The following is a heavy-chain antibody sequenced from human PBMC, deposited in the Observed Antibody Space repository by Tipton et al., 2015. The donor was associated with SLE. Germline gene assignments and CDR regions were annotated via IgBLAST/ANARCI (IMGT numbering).Heavy chain of an antibody. D-gene: IGHD6-13*01. J-gene: IGHJ4*02. CDR2: LYYSGNT. CDR3: ARSRGAAGGNFDC. V-gene: IGHV4-39*07. Sequence: LRLSCTVSGGSIRSSRHFWGWIRQPPGKGLEWIGVLYYSGNTYYNPSLKSPVTLSIDTSKNQFSLKMRSVTAADTAVYYCARSRGAAGGNFDCWGQGTLVTVSS. CDR1: GGSIRSSRHF.